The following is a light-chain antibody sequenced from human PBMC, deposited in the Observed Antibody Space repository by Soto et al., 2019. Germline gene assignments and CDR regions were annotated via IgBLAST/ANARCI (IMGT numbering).Light chain of an antibody. CDR2: DAS. CDR1: QSVSSY. Sequence: EIVLTQSPATLSLSPGERATLSCRASQSVSSYLAWYQQKPGQTPRLLIYDASNRATGSPARFSGSGSGTDFPLTISSLEPEDFAVYYCQQRSSWPRTFGQGTKLEIK. J-gene: IGKJ2*01. CDR3: QQRSSWPRT. V-gene: IGKV3-11*01.